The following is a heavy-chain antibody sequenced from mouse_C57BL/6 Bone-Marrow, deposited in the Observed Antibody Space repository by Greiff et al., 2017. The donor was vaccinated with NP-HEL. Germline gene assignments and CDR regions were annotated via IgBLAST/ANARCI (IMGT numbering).Heavy chain of an antibody. Sequence: EVQVVESGGGLVQPKGSLKLSCAASGFTFNTYALHWVRPAPGMGLEWVARIRSKSSNYATYYADSVKDRFAISRDDSQSMLYLQMNNLKTEDTAMYYCVRELGRWYFDVWGTGTTVTVSS. CDR1: GFTFNTYA. D-gene: IGHD4-1*01. CDR2: IRSKSSNYAT. CDR3: VRELGRWYFDV. J-gene: IGHJ1*03. V-gene: IGHV10-3*01.